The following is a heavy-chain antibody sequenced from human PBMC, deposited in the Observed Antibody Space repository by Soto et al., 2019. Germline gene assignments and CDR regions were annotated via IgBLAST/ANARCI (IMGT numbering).Heavy chain of an antibody. CDR2: INPNSGVK. D-gene: IGHD1-26*01. CDR3: ARMRLRSTGPWENWFDP. CDR1: GNIFTDYY. J-gene: IGHJ5*02. V-gene: IGHV1-2*02. Sequence: GASVKVSCKASGNIFTDYYVHWVRQAPGQGLEWMGWINPNSGVKNYEQKFQGRVTMTRDTSITTTYMELSRLTSDDTAVYYCARMRLRSTGPWENWFDPWGQGTLVTVSS.